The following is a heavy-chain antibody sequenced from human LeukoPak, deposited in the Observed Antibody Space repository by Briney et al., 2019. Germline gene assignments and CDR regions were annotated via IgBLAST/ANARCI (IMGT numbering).Heavy chain of an antibody. Sequence: AASVKVSCKASGYTFTSYDINWVRQATGQGLEWMGWMNPNSGNTGYAQKFQGRVTMTRNTSISTAYMELSSLRSEDTAVYYCAREGHIYYYYYTDVWGKGTTVTVSS. CDR1: GYTFTSYD. V-gene: IGHV1-8*01. CDR2: MNPNSGNT. CDR3: AREGHIYYYYYTDV. J-gene: IGHJ6*03.